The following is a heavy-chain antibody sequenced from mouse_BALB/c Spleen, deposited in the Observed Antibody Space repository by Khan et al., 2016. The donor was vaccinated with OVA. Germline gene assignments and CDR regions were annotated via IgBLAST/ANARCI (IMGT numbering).Heavy chain of an antibody. V-gene: IGHV2-6-7*01. Sequence: QVQLKQSGPGLVAPSQSLSITCTVSGFSLTGYGVNWVRQPPGKGLEWLGMIWGDGSTDYNSALKSRLSINKDNSKSHVFLKMNSLHTDDTARYYCAREIYYDYAYYYAMDYWGQGTSVTVSS. CDR3: AREIYYDYAYYYAMDY. CDR1: GFSLTGYG. CDR2: IWGDGST. J-gene: IGHJ4*01. D-gene: IGHD2-4*01.